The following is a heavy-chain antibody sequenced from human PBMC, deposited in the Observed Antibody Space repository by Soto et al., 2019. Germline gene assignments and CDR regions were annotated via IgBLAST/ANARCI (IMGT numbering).Heavy chain of an antibody. Sequence: PGGSLRLSCAASGFSFSDSYMSWVRQAPGKGLEWVAYISGSSGYTGYADSVKGRFTISRDNTKKVLFLQMSSLRVDDTAVYYCARDPKRRDGYNFDSWGRGALVTVSS. J-gene: IGHJ4*02. D-gene: IGHD5-12*01. CDR2: ISGSSGYT. CDR3: ARDPKRRDGYNFDS. CDR1: GFSFSDSY. V-gene: IGHV3-11*05.